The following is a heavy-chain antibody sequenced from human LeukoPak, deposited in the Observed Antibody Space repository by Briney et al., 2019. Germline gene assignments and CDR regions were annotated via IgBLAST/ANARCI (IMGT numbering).Heavy chain of an antibody. Sequence: GGSLRLSCAVSGFTFSDYYMSWIRQAPGKGLEWVSSISGSDDKTYYADSVKDRFTISRDNSKNTLSLQMNSLRAEDTAVYYCAKGRGTTVTSAANYWGQGTLVTVSS. CDR3: AKGRGTTVTSAANY. CDR2: ISGSDDKT. J-gene: IGHJ4*02. V-gene: IGHV3-23*01. CDR1: GFTFSDYY. D-gene: IGHD4-17*01.